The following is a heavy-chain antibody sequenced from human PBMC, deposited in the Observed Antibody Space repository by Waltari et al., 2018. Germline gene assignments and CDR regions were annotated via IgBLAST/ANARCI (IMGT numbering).Heavy chain of an antibody. V-gene: IGHV3-23*01. CDR1: GFTLTSSP. J-gene: IGHJ6*02. CDR2: LSGSVLI. D-gene: IGHD3-10*01. Sequence: ELQLLASGGGLAQPGGSVRVSCASSGFTLTSSPLNWVRPAPGRGLEWFSLLSGSVLIDYADSVKGRFTISRDTSKNTVYLQMDSLRAEDTAVYYCAKDEGNRRAPTFGMDVWGRGTTVIVS. CDR3: AKDEGNRRAPTFGMDV.